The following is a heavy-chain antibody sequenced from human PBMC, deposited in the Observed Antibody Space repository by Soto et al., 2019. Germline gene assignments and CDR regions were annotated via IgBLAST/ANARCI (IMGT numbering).Heavy chain of an antibody. D-gene: IGHD3-22*01. V-gene: IGHV3-43*01. CDR3: AAYYDSSGTSPDAFDI. CDR2: ISWDGGST. CDR1: GFTFDDYT. J-gene: IGHJ3*02. Sequence: GGSLRLSCAASGFTFDDYTMHWVRQAPGKGLEWVSLISWDGGSTYYADSVKGRFTISRDNSKNSLYLQMNSLRTEDTALYYCAAYYDSSGTSPDAFDIWGQGTMVTVSS.